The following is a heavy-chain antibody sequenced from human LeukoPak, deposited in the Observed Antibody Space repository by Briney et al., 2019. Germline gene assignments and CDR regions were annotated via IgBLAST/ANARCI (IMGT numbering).Heavy chain of an antibody. CDR3: AKDRDYYDSSGYLDY. CDR2: ISGSGGST. V-gene: IGHV3-23*01. D-gene: IGHD3-22*01. J-gene: IGHJ4*02. CDR1: GFTFSSYA. Sequence: GGSLRLSCAASGFTFSSYAMSWVRQAPGKGLEWVSAISGSGGSTYYADSVKGRFTISRDNSKNTLYLQMNSLRAEDTAVYYCAKDRDYYDSSGYLDYWGQGTLVTVSS.